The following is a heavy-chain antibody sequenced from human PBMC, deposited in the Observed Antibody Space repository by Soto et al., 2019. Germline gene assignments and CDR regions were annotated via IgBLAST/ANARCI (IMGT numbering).Heavy chain of an antibody. CDR2: INPSGGST. D-gene: IGHD4-4*01. CDR1: GYTFTSYY. CDR3: ARAHSKGTLTTCSHCYYGMDV. Sequence: ASVKVSCKASGYTFTSYYMHWVRQAPGQGLEWMGIINPSGGSTSYAQKFQGRVTMTRDTSTSTVYMELSSLRSEDTAVYYCARAHSKGTLTTCSHCYYGMDVWGQGTTVTVSS. J-gene: IGHJ6*02. V-gene: IGHV1-46*01.